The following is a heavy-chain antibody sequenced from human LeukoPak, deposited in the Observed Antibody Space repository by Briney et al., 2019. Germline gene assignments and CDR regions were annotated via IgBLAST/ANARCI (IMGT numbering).Heavy chain of an antibody. CDR1: GASITSSY. Sequence: SEILSLSCTVSGASITSSYWSWLRQPPGKGLEWIAYIHTNGNTNSNPSLKSRVTVSVDASKNQFSLMLRSVAAADTALYYCARGYYDSRGFSNPFDSWGQGTLVTVSS. CDR3: ARGYYDSRGFSNPFDS. CDR2: IHTNGNT. D-gene: IGHD3-22*01. J-gene: IGHJ4*02. V-gene: IGHV4-4*08.